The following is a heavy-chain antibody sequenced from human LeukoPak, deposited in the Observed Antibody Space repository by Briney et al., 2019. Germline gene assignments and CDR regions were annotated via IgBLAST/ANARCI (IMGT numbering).Heavy chain of an antibody. V-gene: IGHV1-46*01. Sequence: ASVKVSCKASGYTFTNYYIHWVRQAPGQGLEWMGITVPIGGSTNYAQKFQGRVTMTRDTSTSTVYMELSSLRSEDSAVYYCARWTTTYLDYWGQGTLVTVSS. D-gene: IGHD3/OR15-3a*01. CDR3: ARWTTTYLDY. CDR2: TVPIGGST. CDR1: GYTFTNYY. J-gene: IGHJ4*02.